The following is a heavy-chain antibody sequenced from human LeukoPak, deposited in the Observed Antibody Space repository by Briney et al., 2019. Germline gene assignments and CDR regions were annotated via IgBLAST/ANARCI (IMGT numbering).Heavy chain of an antibody. CDR2: IYHSGST. V-gene: IGHV4-39*07. J-gene: IGHJ5*02. CDR3: ARASFVAARPSPWFDP. CDR1: GVSISSNSYY. Sequence: SETLSLTCSVSGVSISSNSYYWGWIRQPPGKGLEWIGEIYHSGSTNYNPSLKSRVIISVAKSKNQFSLKLSSVTAADTAVYYCARASFVAARPSPWFDPWGRGTLATVSS. D-gene: IGHD6-6*01.